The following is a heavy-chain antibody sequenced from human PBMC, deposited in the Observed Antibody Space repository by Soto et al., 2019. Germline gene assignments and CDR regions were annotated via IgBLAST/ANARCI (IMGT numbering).Heavy chain of an antibody. CDR1: GFTFSSYG. D-gene: IGHD6-19*01. CDR3: ARDPCILGKYSSGCLGDY. Sequence: QVQLVESGGGVVQPGRSLRLSCAASGFTFSSYGMHWVRQAPGKGLEWVAVIWYDGSNKYYADSVKGRFTISRDNSKNTLYLQMNSLRAEDTAVYYCARDPCILGKYSSGCLGDYWGQGTLVTVSS. J-gene: IGHJ4*02. CDR2: IWYDGSNK. V-gene: IGHV3-33*01.